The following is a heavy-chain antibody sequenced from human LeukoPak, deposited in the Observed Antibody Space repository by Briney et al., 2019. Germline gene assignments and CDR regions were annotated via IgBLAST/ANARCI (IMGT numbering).Heavy chain of an antibody. CDR1: GGSISSYY. J-gene: IGHJ4*02. CDR3: ATRTAYCSGGSCYRYFDY. D-gene: IGHD2-15*01. CDR2: IYTSGST. Sequence: PSETLSLTCTVSGGSISSYYWSWIRQPAGKGLEWIGRIYTSGSTNYNPSLKSRVTMSVDTSKNQFSLKLSSVTAADTAVYYCATRTAYCSGGSCYRYFDYWGQGTLVTVSS. V-gene: IGHV4-4*07.